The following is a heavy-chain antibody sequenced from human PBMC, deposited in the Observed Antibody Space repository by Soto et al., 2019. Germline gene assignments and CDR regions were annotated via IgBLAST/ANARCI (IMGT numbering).Heavy chain of an antibody. CDR3: ARDLGYYDFWSGFGSDYGMDV. Sequence: ASVKVSCKASGYTFTSYGISWVRQAPGQGLEWMGWISAYNGNTNYAQKLQGRVTMTTDTSTSTAYMELRSLRSDDTAVYYCARDLGYYDFWSGFGSDYGMDVWGQGTTVTVSS. CDR1: GYTFTSYG. J-gene: IGHJ6*02. CDR2: ISAYNGNT. D-gene: IGHD3-3*01. V-gene: IGHV1-18*04.